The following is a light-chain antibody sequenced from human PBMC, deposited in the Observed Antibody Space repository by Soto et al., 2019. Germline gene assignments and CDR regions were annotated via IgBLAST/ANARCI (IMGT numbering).Light chain of an antibody. CDR2: EVS. Sequence: QSVLTQPASASGSPGQSVTISCTGTSSDVGGYNYVSWYQQHPGKAPKLMIYEVSKRPSGVPDRFSGSKSGNTASLTVSGLQTEEEAHYNCTSYARSNNLRVFGTGTQLTVL. CDR1: SSDVGGYNY. J-gene: IGLJ6*01. CDR3: TSYARSNNLRV. V-gene: IGLV2-8*01.